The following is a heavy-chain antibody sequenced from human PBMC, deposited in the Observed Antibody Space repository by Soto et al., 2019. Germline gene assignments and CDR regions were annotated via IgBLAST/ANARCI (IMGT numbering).Heavy chain of an antibody. CDR3: ARGGWRGSYYYMDV. Sequence: GGSLRLSCAASGFTFSSYGMRWVRQATGKGLEWVSAIGTAGDTYYPGSVKGRFTVSRENAKNSLYLQMNSLRAGDTAVYYCARGGWRGSYYYMDVWRKGTTVTVSS. J-gene: IGHJ6*03. CDR2: IGTAGDT. CDR1: GFTFSSYG. D-gene: IGHD2-15*01. V-gene: IGHV3-13*01.